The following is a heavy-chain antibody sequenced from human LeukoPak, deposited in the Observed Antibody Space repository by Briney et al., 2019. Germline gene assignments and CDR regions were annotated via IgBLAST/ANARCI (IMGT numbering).Heavy chain of an antibody. CDR2: ISYDGSNK. V-gene: IGHV3-30-3*01. CDR1: GFTFSSYA. CDR3: AKDPTYTLREGGYYFDY. Sequence: GGSLRLSCAASGFTFSSYAMHWVRQAPGKGLEWVAVISYDGSNKYYADSVKGRFTISRDNSKNSLYLQMNSLRAEDTALYYCAKDPTYTLREGGYYFDYWGQGTLVTVSS. J-gene: IGHJ4*02. D-gene: IGHD2-2*02.